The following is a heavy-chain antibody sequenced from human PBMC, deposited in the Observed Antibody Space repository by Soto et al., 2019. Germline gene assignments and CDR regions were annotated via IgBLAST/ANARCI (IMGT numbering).Heavy chain of an antibody. V-gene: IGHV3-74*01. Sequence: EVQLVESGGGLVQPGGSLRLSCAASGFTFRNYWMHWVRQVPGKGLVWVARINSDGSSTNYADSVKGRFTISRDNAKNTLYLQMSSLRAEDTAVYYCASVIYGGNSGSFDYWGQGTLVTVSS. D-gene: IGHD4-17*01. J-gene: IGHJ4*02. CDR2: INSDGSST. CDR1: GFTFRNYW. CDR3: ASVIYGGNSGSFDY.